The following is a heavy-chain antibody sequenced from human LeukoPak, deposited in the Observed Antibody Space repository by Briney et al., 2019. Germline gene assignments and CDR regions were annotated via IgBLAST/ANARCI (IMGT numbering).Heavy chain of an antibody. Sequence: ASVKVSCKXSGHTFTGYYMHWVRQSPGQGLEWMGWINPNSGGTNYAQKFQGRVTMTRDTSISTAYMELSRLRSDDTAVYYCASPQLGCCSGTSCYNDAFDMWGQGTMVTVSS. CDR1: GHTFTGYY. D-gene: IGHD2-2*02. J-gene: IGHJ3*02. V-gene: IGHV1-2*02. CDR3: ASPQLGCCSGTSCYNDAFDM. CDR2: INPNSGGT.